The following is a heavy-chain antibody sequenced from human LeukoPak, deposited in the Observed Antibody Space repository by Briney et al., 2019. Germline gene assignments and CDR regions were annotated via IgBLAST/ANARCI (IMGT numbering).Heavy chain of an antibody. CDR3: ARGYSSGWYDRIFDY. CDR1: GYTFTGYY. V-gene: IGHV1-2*04. D-gene: IGHD6-19*01. CDR2: INPNSGGT. J-gene: IGHJ4*02. Sequence: ASVKVSCKASGYTFTGYYMHWVRQAPGQGLEWMGWINPNSGGTNYAQKFQGWVTMTRDTSISTAYMELSRLRSDDTAVYYCARGYSSGWYDRIFDYCGQGTLVTVSS.